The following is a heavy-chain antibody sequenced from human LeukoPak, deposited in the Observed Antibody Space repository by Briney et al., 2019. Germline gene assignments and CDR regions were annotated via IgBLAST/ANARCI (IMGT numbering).Heavy chain of an antibody. CDR1: GYTFTSYY. J-gene: IGHJ4*02. CDR3: ARGREITDFDY. CDR2: INPSGGST. V-gene: IGHV1-46*01. Sequence: ASVKVSCKASGYTFTSYYMHWVRQAPGQGLEWMGIINPSGGSTSHAQRFQGRVTMTRDTSTSTVYMELSSLRSEDTAVYYCARGREITDFDYWGQGTLVTVSS. D-gene: IGHD1-14*01.